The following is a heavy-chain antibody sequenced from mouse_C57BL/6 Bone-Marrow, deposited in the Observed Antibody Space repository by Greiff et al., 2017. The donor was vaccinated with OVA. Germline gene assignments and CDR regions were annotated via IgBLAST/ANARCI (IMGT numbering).Heavy chain of an antibody. Sequence: EVKLMESGPGLVKPSQSLSLTCSVTGYSITSGYYWNWIRQFPGNKLEWMGYISYDGSNNYNPSLKNRISITRDTSKNQFFLKLNSVTTEDTATYYCARRRLRRFYAMDYWGQGTSVTVSS. CDR1: GYSITSGYY. CDR2: ISYDGSN. V-gene: IGHV3-6*01. CDR3: ARRRLRRFYAMDY. D-gene: IGHD2-4*01. J-gene: IGHJ4*01.